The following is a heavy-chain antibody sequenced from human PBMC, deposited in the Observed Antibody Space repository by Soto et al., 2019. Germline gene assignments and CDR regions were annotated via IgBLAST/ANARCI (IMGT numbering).Heavy chain of an antibody. CDR3: ARDPAP. V-gene: IGHV4-31*03. J-gene: IGHJ5*02. CDR2: ISNSGST. Sequence: QVQLQESGPGLVNASQTLSLTCTVSGGSISRGGYYWSWIRQHTGKGLEWIGYISNSGSTYYNPCLQRRVTISANTSKNQFSLKLSSGTAADTAVYYCARDPAPWGQGTLVTVSS. CDR1: GGSISRGGYY.